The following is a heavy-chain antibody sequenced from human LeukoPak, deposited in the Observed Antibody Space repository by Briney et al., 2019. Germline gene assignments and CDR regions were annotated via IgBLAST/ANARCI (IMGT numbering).Heavy chain of an antibody. J-gene: IGHJ4*02. CDR3: ASQTPYYYDSSGYYYFPFDY. Sequence: ASVKVSCKASGYTFTSYDINWVRQATGQGLEWMGGIIPIFGTANYAQKFQGRVTITADKSTSTAYMELSSLRSEDTAVYYCASQTPYYYDSSGYYYFPFDYWGQGTLVTVSS. CDR2: IIPIFGTA. D-gene: IGHD3-22*01. CDR1: GYTFTSYD. V-gene: IGHV1-69*06.